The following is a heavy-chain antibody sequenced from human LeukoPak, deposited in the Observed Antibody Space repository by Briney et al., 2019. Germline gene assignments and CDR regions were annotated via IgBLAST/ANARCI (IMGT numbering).Heavy chain of an antibody. CDR3: ARDRSSSSVWYFDL. J-gene: IGHJ2*01. V-gene: IGHV4-61*01. D-gene: IGHD6-6*01. CDR1: GGSISSSSYY. CDR2: IYYSGST. Sequence: SETLSLTCTVSGGSISSSSYYWGWIRQPPGKGLEWIGYIYYSGSTNYNPSLKSRVTISVDTSKNQFSLKLSSVTAADTAVYYCARDRSSSSVWYFDLWGRGTLVTVSS.